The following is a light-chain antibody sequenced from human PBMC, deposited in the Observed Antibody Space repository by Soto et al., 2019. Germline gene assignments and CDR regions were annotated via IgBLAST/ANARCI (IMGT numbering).Light chain of an antibody. CDR3: QQYGIAPPT. V-gene: IGKV3-20*01. CDR1: ESIDNNF. J-gene: IGKJ3*01. CDR2: HAS. Sequence: EIVLTQSPGTLSLSPGERATLSCRASESIDNNFLAWYQQKPGQAPRFLIYHASSRATGIPNRFSGSGSGTDFTLTISRLEPEDFAVYYCQQYGIAPPTFGPGTKVDVK.